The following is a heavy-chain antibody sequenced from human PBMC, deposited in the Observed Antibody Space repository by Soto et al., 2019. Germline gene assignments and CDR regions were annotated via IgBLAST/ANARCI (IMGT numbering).Heavy chain of an antibody. CDR1: SGSISSSNW. V-gene: IGHV4-4*02. CDR3: ARWGPDIVVVPAAMNYYYYMDV. Sequence: QVQLQESGPGLVKPSGTLSLTCAVPSGSISSSNWWSWVRQPPGKGLEWIGEIYHSGSTNYNPSLKSRVTISVDKSKNQFSLKLSSVTAADTAVYYCARWGPDIVVVPAAMNYYYYMDVWGKGTTVTVSS. J-gene: IGHJ6*03. CDR2: IYHSGST. D-gene: IGHD2-2*01.